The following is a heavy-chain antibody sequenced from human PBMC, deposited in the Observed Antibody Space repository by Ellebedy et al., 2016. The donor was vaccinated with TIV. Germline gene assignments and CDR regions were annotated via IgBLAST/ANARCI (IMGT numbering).Heavy chain of an antibody. Sequence: PGGSLRLSCAASGFTFNSYAMHRVRQAPGKGLEWVAVISYDGSRKYYADSVKGRFTISRDNSMTTLYLQMNSLRAEDTAVYYCARDLDKSSGWYGGAAYWGQGTLVTVSS. CDR3: ARDLDKSSGWYGGAAY. CDR2: ISYDGSRK. D-gene: IGHD6-19*01. V-gene: IGHV3-30-3*01. CDR1: GFTFNSYA. J-gene: IGHJ4*02.